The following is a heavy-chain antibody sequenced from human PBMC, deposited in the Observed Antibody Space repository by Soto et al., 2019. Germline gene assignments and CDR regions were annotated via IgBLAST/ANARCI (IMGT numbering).Heavy chain of an antibody. CDR3: ARQAGYTSDPVDF. D-gene: IGHD5-18*01. V-gene: IGHV3-23*01. Sequence: PGGSLRLSCAASGFTFGSFAMSWVRQAPGKGLEWASTISGGGYSTYSPDSVKGRFTISRDNTANTLYLQMNSLRAEDTAVYFCARQAGYTSDPVDFWGQGTLVTVSS. CDR1: GFTFGSFA. J-gene: IGHJ4*02. CDR2: ISGGGYST.